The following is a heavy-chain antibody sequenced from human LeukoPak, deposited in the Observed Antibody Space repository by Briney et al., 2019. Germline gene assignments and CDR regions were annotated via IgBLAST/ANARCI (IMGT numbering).Heavy chain of an antibody. CDR3: ARDSYSSSWYSGEYFQH. CDR2: INHSGST. J-gene: IGHJ1*01. D-gene: IGHD6-13*01. V-gene: IGHV4-34*01. CDR1: GGSFSGYY. Sequence: SETLSLTCAVYGGSFSGYYWSWIRQPPGKGLEWIGEINHSGSTNYNPSLKSRVTISVDTSKNQFSLKLSSVTAADTAVYYCARDSYSSSWYSGEYFQHWSQGTLVTVSS.